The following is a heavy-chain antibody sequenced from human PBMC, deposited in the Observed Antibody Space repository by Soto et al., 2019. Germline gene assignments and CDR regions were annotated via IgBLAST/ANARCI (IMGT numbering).Heavy chain of an antibody. CDR3: AKDSDYYGSESYGDFDY. D-gene: IGHD3-10*01. Sequence: QVQLVESGGGVVQPGRSLRLSCAASGFTFSSYGMHWVRQAPGKGLEWVAVISYDGSNKYYADSVKGRFTISQDNSKNTLYLQMNSLRAEDTAVYYCAKDSDYYGSESYGDFDYWGQGTLVTVSS. CDR1: GFTFSSYG. J-gene: IGHJ4*02. CDR2: ISYDGSNK. V-gene: IGHV3-30*18.